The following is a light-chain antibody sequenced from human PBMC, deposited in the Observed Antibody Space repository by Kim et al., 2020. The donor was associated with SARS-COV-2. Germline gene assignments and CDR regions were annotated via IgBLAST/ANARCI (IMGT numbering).Light chain of an antibody. CDR1: QDVANS. CDR3: PKYNSAPWT. V-gene: IGKV1-27*01. CDR2: AAS. J-gene: IGKJ1*01. Sequence: ASVGDRVIITSRASQDVANSLAWYQPKPGKGPQVLIYAASTLQSGVPSRFSGSGSGTEFTLTIGSLQTEDVATYYCPKYNSAPWTFGPGTKVDIK.